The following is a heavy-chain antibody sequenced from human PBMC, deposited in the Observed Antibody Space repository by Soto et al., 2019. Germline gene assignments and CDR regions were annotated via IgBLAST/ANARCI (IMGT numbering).Heavy chain of an antibody. V-gene: IGHV1-8*01. CDR1: GYTFTSYD. CDR2: MNPNSGNT. D-gene: IGHD3-3*01. Sequence: QVQLVQSGAEVKKPGASVKVSCKASGYTFTSYDIIWVRQATGQGLEWMGWMNPNSGNTGYAQKFQGRVTMTRNTSISTAYMELSSLRSEDTAVYYCARGTGIYYDFWSGYFSANNYGMDVWGQGTTVTVSS. J-gene: IGHJ6*02. CDR3: ARGTGIYYDFWSGYFSANNYGMDV.